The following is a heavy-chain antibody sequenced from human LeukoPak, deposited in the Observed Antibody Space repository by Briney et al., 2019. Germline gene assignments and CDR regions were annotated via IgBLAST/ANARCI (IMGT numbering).Heavy chain of an antibody. CDR2: IRYDGSNK. V-gene: IGHV3-30*02. Sequence: GGSLRLSCAASGFTFSSYGMHWVRQAPGKGLEWVAFIRYDGSNKYYADSVKGRFTISRDNSKNTLYLQMNSLRAEDTAVYYCAKDVETTVVTDYFDYWGQGPLVTVSS. CDR1: GFTFSSYG. D-gene: IGHD4-23*01. CDR3: AKDVETTVVTDYFDY. J-gene: IGHJ4*02.